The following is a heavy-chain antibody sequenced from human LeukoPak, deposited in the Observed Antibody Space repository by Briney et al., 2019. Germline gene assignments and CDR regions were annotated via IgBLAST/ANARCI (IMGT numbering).Heavy chain of an antibody. CDR3: TRDGKTYYDFWSGYHQPYYYYYMDV. J-gene: IGHJ6*03. Sequence: PGGSLRLSCTASGFTFGDYAMSWVRQAPGKGLEWVGFIRSKAYGGTTEYAASVNGRFTISRDDSKSIAYLQMNSLKTEDTAVYYCTRDGKTYYDFWSGYHQPYYYYYMDVWGKGTTVTVSS. V-gene: IGHV3-49*04. CDR2: IRSKAYGGTT. CDR1: GFTFGDYA. D-gene: IGHD3-3*01.